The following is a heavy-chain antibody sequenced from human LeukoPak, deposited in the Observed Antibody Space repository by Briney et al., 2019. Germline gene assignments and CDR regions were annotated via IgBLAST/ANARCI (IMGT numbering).Heavy chain of an antibody. CDR3: AVGGGRYSSSSLDY. V-gene: IGHV1-2*02. D-gene: IGHD6-6*01. J-gene: IGHJ4*02. Sequence: GASVKVSCKASGYTFTGYYMHWVRQAPGQGLEWMGWINPNSGGTNYAQKFQGRVTMTRDTSISTAYMELSRLRSDDTAVYYCAVGGGRYSSSSLDYWAREPWSPSPQ. CDR1: GYTFTGYY. CDR2: INPNSGGT.